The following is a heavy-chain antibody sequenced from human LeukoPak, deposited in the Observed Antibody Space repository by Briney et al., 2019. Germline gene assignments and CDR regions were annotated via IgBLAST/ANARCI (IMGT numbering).Heavy chain of an antibody. J-gene: IGHJ4*02. CDR1: GYTFTGYY. Sequence: ASVKVSCKASGYTFTGYYMHWVRQAPGQGLEWMGWINPHSGGTNYAQNFQGRVTMTRDTSISTAYMELSSLRSDDTAVYYCARDRNGDYNGDFDYWGQGTLVTVSS. CDR3: ARDRNGDYNGDFDY. CDR2: INPHSGGT. D-gene: IGHD4-17*01. V-gene: IGHV1-2*02.